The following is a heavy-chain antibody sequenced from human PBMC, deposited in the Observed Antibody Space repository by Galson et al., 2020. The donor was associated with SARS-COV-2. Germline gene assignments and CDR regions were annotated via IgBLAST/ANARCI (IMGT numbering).Heavy chain of an antibody. J-gene: IGHJ4*02. CDR2: ISSSSSYI. CDR3: ARQTWIQLGLFDC. V-gene: IGHV3-21*01. Sequence: GESLKISCAASGFTFSSYSMNWVRQAPGKGLEWVSSISSSSSYIYYADSVKGRFTISRDTAKNALYLQMNSLRAEDTAVYYCARQTWIQLGLFDCWGQGTLVTVSS. D-gene: IGHD5-18*01. CDR1: GFTFSSYS.